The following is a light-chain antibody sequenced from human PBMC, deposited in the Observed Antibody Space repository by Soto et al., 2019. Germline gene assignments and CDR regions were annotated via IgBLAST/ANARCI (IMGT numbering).Light chain of an antibody. CDR2: DVS. J-gene: IGLJ2*01. Sequence: QSALTQPRSVSGSPGQSVTISCTGTSSDVGSSNYVSWYQQHPGKAPKLIISDVSKRPSGVPDRFSGSKSDNTASLTISGLLDEDVADYFCCSHAGSYVVFGGGTKVTV. V-gene: IGLV2-11*01. CDR3: CSHAGSYVV. CDR1: SSDVGSSNY.